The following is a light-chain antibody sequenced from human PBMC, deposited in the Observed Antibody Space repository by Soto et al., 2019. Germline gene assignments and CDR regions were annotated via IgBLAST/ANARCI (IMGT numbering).Light chain of an antibody. CDR2: GNS. CDR3: QSYDSSLSAVV. V-gene: IGLV1-40*01. J-gene: IGLJ2*01. CDR1: SSNIGAGYD. Sequence: QAVVTQPPSVSGAPGQRVTISCTGSSSNIGAGYDVHWYQQLPETAPKLLIYGNSNRPSGVPDRFSGSKSGTSASLAITGLQAEDEADYYCQSYDSSLSAVVFGGGTKVTVL.